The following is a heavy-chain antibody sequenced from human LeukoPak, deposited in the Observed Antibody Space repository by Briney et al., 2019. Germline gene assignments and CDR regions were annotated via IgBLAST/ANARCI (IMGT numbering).Heavy chain of an antibody. J-gene: IGHJ6*03. CDR3: ARDSLAAAFYYYYMDV. Sequence: SETLSLTCTVSGGSISSYYWSWIRQPPGKGLEWIGYIYYSGSTNYNPSLKSRVTISVDTSKNQFSLKLSSVTAADTAVYYCARDSLAAAFYYYYMDVWGKGTTVTVSS. CDR2: IYYSGST. CDR1: GGSISSYY. D-gene: IGHD6-13*01. V-gene: IGHV4-59*12.